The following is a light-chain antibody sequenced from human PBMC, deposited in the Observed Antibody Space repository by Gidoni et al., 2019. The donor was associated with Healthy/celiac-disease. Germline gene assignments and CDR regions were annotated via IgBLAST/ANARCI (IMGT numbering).Light chain of an antibody. CDR2: GAS. V-gene: IGKV3-20*01. Sequence: FLPQSPVTLSLSPGERATLSCRASQSVSSSYLAWYQQKPGQAPRLLIYGASSRATGIPDRFSGSGSGTDFTLTISRLEPEDFAVYYCQQYGSSPPYTFGQGTKLEIK. J-gene: IGKJ2*01. CDR1: QSVSSSY. CDR3: QQYGSSPPYT.